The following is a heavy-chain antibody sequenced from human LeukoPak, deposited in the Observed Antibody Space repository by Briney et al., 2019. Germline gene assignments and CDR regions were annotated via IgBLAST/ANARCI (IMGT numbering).Heavy chain of an antibody. Sequence: ASVKVSCKASGYTFTSYAMHWVRQAPGQRLEWMGWINAGNGNTKYSQKFQGRVTITRDSSASTAYMELSSLRSEDTAVYYCARDFARDYYGSYYYGMDVWGQGTTVTVSS. CDR3: ARDFARDYYGSYYYGMDV. V-gene: IGHV1-3*01. J-gene: IGHJ6*02. CDR1: GYTFTSYA. D-gene: IGHD3-10*01. CDR2: INAGNGNT.